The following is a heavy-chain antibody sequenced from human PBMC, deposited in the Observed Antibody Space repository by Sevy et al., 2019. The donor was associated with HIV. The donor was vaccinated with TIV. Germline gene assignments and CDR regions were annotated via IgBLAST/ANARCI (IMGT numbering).Heavy chain of an antibody. CDR3: ARQGGIVDRAFDF. CDR1: GGSISRSSYD. J-gene: IGHJ4*02. V-gene: IGHV4-39*01. CDR2: MYFSGRT. D-gene: IGHD2-21*01. Sequence: SETLSLTCSVSGGSISRSSYDWGWISQPPGKGLEWIGSMYFSGRTSYNPSLKSRITISVDTSKNQFSLKLTSVTVADTAVYYCARQGGIVDRAFDFWGQGTLVTVSS.